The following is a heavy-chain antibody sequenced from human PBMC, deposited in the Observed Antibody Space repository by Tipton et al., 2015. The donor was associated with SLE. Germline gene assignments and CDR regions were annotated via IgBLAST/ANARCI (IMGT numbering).Heavy chain of an antibody. J-gene: IGHJ4*02. CDR1: GFTFSTYA. CDR3: ARDLPLVGGNDF. CDR2: IKEDGSEK. V-gene: IGHV3-7*01. Sequence: SLRLSCAASGFTFSTYAMTWVRQAPGRGLEWVANIKEDGSEKYYVDSVKGRFTISRDNAKNSLYLQMNSLRAEDTAVYYCARDLPLVGGNDFWGQGTLVTVSS. D-gene: IGHD1-26*01.